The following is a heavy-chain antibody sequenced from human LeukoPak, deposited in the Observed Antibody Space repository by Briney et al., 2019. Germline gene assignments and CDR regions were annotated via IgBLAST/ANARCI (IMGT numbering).Heavy chain of an antibody. D-gene: IGHD2-2*01. V-gene: IGHV1-69*05. CDR3: ARYCSSTSCPFDY. J-gene: IGHJ4*02. CDR1: GGTFSSYA. CDR2: IIPIFGTA. Sequence: ASVKVSCTASGGTFSSYAISWVRQAPGQGLEWMGGIIPIFGTANYAQKFQGRVTITTDESTSTAYMELSSLRSEDTAVYYCARYCSSTSCPFDYWGQGTLVTVSS.